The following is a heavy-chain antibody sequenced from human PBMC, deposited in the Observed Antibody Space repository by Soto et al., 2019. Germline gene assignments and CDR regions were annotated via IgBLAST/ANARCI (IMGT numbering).Heavy chain of an antibody. Sequence: TLSLTCTVSGGSNSSYYWSWIRQPAGKGLEWIGRIYTSGSTNYNPSLKSRVTMSVDTSKNQFSLKLSSVTAADTAVYYCARVHFWSGLPSHFDYWGQGTLVTVSS. CDR1: GGSNSSYY. CDR2: IYTSGST. D-gene: IGHD3-3*02. J-gene: IGHJ4*02. CDR3: ARVHFWSGLPSHFDY. V-gene: IGHV4-4*07.